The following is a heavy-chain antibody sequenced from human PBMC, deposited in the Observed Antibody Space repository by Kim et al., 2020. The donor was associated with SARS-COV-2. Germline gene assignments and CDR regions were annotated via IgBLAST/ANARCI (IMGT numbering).Heavy chain of an antibody. V-gene: IGHV1-69*04. CDR2: A. D-gene: IGHD5-12*01. J-gene: IGHJ4*02. Sequence: ANYAQKFQGRVTITADKSTSTAYMELSSLRSEDTAVYYCARDNSGYGMDYWGQGTLVTVSS. CDR3: ARDNSGYGMDY.